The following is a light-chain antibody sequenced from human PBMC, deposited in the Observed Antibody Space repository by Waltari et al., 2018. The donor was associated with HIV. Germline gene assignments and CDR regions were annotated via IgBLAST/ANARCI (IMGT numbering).Light chain of an antibody. Sequence: PGQRVTISCSGTTSNVGSNFVSWYQQLPGTAPKLLIYRDNRRPSGVPDRFSGSKSGASASLAISGLRSEDEADYYCATWDGSLGGAYVFGAGTKVSVL. CDR1: TSNVGSNF. CDR2: RDN. V-gene: IGLV1-47*01. CDR3: ATWDGSLGGAYV. J-gene: IGLJ1*01.